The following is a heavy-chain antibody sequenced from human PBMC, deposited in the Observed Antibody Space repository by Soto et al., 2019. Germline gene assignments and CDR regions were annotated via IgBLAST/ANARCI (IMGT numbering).Heavy chain of an antibody. CDR3: AKDELSRGGSCPVY. CDR1: GFTFSSYG. Sequence: QVQLVESGGGVVQPGRSLRLSCAASGFTFSSYGMHWVRQAPGKGLEWVAVISYDGSNKYYADSVKGRFTISRDNSKNTLYLQMNSLRAEDTAVYYCAKDELSRGGSCPVYWGQGTLVTVSS. J-gene: IGHJ4*02. D-gene: IGHD2-15*01. CDR2: ISYDGSNK. V-gene: IGHV3-30*18.